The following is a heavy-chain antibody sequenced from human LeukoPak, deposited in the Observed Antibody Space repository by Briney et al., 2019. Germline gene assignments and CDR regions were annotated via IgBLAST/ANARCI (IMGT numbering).Heavy chain of an antibody. CDR3: ARDLLVPGVFVDH. V-gene: IGHV3-48*03. CDR2: ISSDGSYI. Sequence: GGSLRLSCAASGFTFSTYEMNWVRQAPGKGLEWVSYISSDGSYIRYADSVEGRFTVSRDSAKNSLYLQMNSLRAEDTAVYYCARDLLVPGVFVDHWGQGTLVTVSS. CDR1: GFTFSTYE. J-gene: IGHJ4*02. D-gene: IGHD3-10*01.